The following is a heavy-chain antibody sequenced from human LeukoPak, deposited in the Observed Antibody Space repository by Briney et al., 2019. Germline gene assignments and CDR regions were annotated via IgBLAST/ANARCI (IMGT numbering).Heavy chain of an antibody. CDR1: GGSISSYY. J-gene: IGHJ4*02. Sequence: PSETLSLTCTVFGGSISSYYWSWMRQSPEKGLEWIGTIYRSVSVNYNPSLKSRVTISVDTSKNQFSLGLTSVTAADTAVYYCATHPPKLCTGGSCSDYWGQGTLVTVSS. CDR3: ATHPPKLCTGGSCSDY. D-gene: IGHD2-15*01. CDR2: IYRSVSV. V-gene: IGHV4-59*01.